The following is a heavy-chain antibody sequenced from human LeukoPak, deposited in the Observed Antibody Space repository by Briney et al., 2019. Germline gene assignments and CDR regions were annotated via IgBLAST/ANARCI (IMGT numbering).Heavy chain of an antibody. CDR3: ARDGRGSTSLDN. Sequence: PSETLSLTCTVSGGSISSYYWSWIRQPPGKGLEWIGYMYYSGSTNYNPSLKSRVTISVDTSKNQFSLKLSSVTAADTAVYYCARDGRGSTSLDNWGQGILVGVSS. V-gene: IGHV4-59*12. CDR2: MYYSGST. CDR1: GGSISSYY. J-gene: IGHJ4*02. D-gene: IGHD6-6*01.